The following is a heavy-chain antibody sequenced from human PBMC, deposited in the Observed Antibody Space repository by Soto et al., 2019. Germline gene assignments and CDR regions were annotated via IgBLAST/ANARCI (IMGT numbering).Heavy chain of an antibody. CDR1: GGSISSYY. CDR2: IYYSGST. D-gene: IGHD3-22*01. Sequence: SETLSLTCTVSGGSISSYYWSWIRQPPGKGLEWIGYIYYSGSTNYNPSLKSRVTISVDTSKNQFSLKLSSVTAADTAVYYCARAPYYYDTQYYFDYWGQGTLVTVSS. V-gene: IGHV4-59*01. CDR3: ARAPYYYDTQYYFDY. J-gene: IGHJ4*02.